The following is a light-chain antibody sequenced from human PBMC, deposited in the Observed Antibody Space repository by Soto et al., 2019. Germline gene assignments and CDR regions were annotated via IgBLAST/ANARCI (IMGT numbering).Light chain of an antibody. V-gene: IGKV1-9*01. CDR1: PGISSY. J-gene: IGKJ4*01. CDR3: QQLNSYPFLT. Sequence: IQLTQSPSFLSASVGDRVTITCRASPGISSYLAWYQQKPGKAPKLLIYAASTLQSGVPSRFSGSGSGTEFTLTISSLQPEDFATYYCQQLNSYPFLTFGGGTKVEIK. CDR2: AAS.